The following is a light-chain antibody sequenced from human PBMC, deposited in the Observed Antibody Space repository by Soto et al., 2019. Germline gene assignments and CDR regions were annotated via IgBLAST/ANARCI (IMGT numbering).Light chain of an antibody. Sequence: EIVLTQSPGTLSLSPGERATLSCRASQSVSSSFLAWYQQKPGQAPRLLIYGASSRATGIPGRFSGSGSGTDFTLTISRLEPEDFAVYSCQQYGSSTWTFGQGTKVEIK. CDR3: QQYGSSTWT. CDR1: QSVSSSF. CDR2: GAS. V-gene: IGKV3-20*01. J-gene: IGKJ1*01.